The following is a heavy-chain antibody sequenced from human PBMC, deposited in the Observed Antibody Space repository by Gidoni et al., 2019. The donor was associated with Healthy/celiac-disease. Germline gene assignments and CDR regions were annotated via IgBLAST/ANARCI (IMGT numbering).Heavy chain of an antibody. V-gene: IGHV4-34*01. Sequence: QVQLQQWGAGLLKPPETLSLTCAVYGGSFSGYYWSWIRQPPGKGLEWIGEINHSGSTNYNPSLKSRVTISVDTSKNQFSLKLSSVTAADTAVYYCARWGVVVVVAATRNYYYYGMDVWGQGTTVTVSS. J-gene: IGHJ6*02. CDR3: ARWGVVVVVAATRNYYYYGMDV. CDR2: INHSGST. D-gene: IGHD2-15*01. CDR1: GGSFSGYY.